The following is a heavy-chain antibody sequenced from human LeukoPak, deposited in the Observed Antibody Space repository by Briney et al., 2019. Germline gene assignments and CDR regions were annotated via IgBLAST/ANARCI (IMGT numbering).Heavy chain of an antibody. J-gene: IGHJ4*02. V-gene: IGHV3-7*01. CDR1: GFTFSSYW. CDR3: ARTRITMIVGLASRFDY. Sequence: GGSLRLSCAASGFTFSSYWMSWVRQAPGKGLEWVANIKQDGSEKYYVDSVKGRFTISRDNAKNSQYLQMNSLRAEDTAVYYCARTRITMIVGLASRFDYWGQGTLVTVSS. CDR2: IKQDGSEK. D-gene: IGHD3-22*01.